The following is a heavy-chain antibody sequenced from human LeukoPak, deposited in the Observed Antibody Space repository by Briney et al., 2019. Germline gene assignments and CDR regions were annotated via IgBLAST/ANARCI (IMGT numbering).Heavy chain of an antibody. CDR2: INPNSGGT. CDR1: GHTFSGYY. D-gene: IGHD6-19*01. Sequence: ASVKVSCKASGHTFSGYYLRWVRQAPAQGLEWMGWINPNSGGTNYAQKFQGRVTMSRDTSISTAYMELSRLRSDDTAVYYCAREVTAVAVNWFDPWGQGTLITVSP. CDR3: AREVTAVAVNWFDP. J-gene: IGHJ5*02. V-gene: IGHV1-2*02.